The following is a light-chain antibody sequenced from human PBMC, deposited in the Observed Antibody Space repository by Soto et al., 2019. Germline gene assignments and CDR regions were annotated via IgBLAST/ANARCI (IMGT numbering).Light chain of an antibody. J-gene: IGLJ1*01. V-gene: IGLV2-14*01. Sequence: QSALTPPASLSGSPGQSITISCTGTSSDVGGYKYVSWYQQYPGKAPKLMIYEVSNRPSGVSNRFSGSKSGNTASLTISGLQAEDEAEYYCSSYTSSSPCVFGTGTKLTVL. CDR1: SSDVGGYKY. CDR2: EVS. CDR3: SSYTSSSPCV.